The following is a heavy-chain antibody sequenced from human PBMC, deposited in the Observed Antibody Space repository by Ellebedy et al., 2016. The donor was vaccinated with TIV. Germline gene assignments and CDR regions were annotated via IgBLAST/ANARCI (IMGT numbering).Heavy chain of an antibody. CDR1: GGSLGSYY. V-gene: IGHV4-30-4*01. D-gene: IGHD6-6*01. J-gene: IGHJ4*02. CDR3: ARGDSSSSRVYY. CDR2: IYSSGST. Sequence: SETLSLTCTVSGGSLGSYYWSWIRQPPGKGLEWIGYIYSSGSTYYNPSLKSRVSISLDTSRNQFSLKLSSATAADTAVYYCARGDSSSSRVYYWGQGTLVTVSS.